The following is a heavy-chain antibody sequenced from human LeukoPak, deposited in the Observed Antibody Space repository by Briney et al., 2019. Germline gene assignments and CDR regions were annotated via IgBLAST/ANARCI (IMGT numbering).Heavy chain of an antibody. CDR1: GGSISSYY. CDR3: ARDLGCSSTNCYGEGGLDV. Sequence: SETLSLTCTVSGGSISSYYWSWIRQPAGKGLEWIGRIYSSGSTKYNPSLKSRVAMSVDTSKNQFSLKLSSVTAADTAVYYCARDLGCSSTNCYGEGGLDVWGQGTTVTVSS. J-gene: IGHJ6*02. V-gene: IGHV4-4*07. D-gene: IGHD2-2*01. CDR2: IYSSGST.